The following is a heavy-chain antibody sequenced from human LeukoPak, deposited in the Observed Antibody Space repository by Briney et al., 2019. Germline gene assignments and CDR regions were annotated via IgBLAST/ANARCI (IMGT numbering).Heavy chain of an antibody. CDR3: ARVRYGSGSYPY. V-gene: IGHV4-34*01. D-gene: IGHD3-10*01. Sequence: PSETLSLTCAVYGGSFSGYYWSWIRQPPGKGLEWIGEINHSGSTNYNPSLKSRVTISVDTSKNQFSLKLSSVTAADTAVYYCARVRYGSGSYPYWGQGTLVTVSS. J-gene: IGHJ4*02. CDR2: INHSGST. CDR1: GGSFSGYY.